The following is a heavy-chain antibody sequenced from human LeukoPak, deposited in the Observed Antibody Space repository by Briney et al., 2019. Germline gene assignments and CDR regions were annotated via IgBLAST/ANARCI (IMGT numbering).Heavy chain of an antibody. J-gene: IGHJ4*02. CDR1: GFTVSSNE. CDR3: ASSGYSDFDY. Sequence: PGGSLRLSCAASGFTVSSNEMSWVRQAPGKGLEWVSLISWDGGSTYYADSVKGRFTISRDDSKNSLYLQMNSLRTEDTALYYCASSGYSDFDYWGQGTLVTVSS. V-gene: IGHV3-43*01. CDR2: ISWDGGST. D-gene: IGHD3-22*01.